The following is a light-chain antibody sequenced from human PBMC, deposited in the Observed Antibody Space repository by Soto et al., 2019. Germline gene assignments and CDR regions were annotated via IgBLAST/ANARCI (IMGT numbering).Light chain of an antibody. V-gene: IGLV2-8*01. Sequence: QSVLTQPPSASGSPGQSVTISCTGTSSDVGGYNYVSWYQQHPGKAPKLMIYEVSKRPSGVPDRFSGSKSGNTASLTVSGLQAEYAADYYCSSYAGSNNYVFGTGTKVTVL. J-gene: IGLJ1*01. CDR2: EVS. CDR1: SSDVGGYNY. CDR3: SSYAGSNNYV.